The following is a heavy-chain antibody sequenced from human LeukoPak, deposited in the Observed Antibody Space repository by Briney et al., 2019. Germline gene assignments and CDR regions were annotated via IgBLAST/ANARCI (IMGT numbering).Heavy chain of an antibody. V-gene: IGHV4-34*01. CDR1: GGSFSGYY. CDR2: INHSGST. Sequence: TPSETLSLTCAVYGGSFSGYYWSWIRQPPGKGLEWIGEINHSGSTNYNPSLKSRVTISVDTSKNQFSLKLSAVTAADTAVYYCARRRVGATSRPFDYWGQGTLVTVSS. J-gene: IGHJ4*02. D-gene: IGHD1-26*01. CDR3: ARRRVGATSRPFDY.